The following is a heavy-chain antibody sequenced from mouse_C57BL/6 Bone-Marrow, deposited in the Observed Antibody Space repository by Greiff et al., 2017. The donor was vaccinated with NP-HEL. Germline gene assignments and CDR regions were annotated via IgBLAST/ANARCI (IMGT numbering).Heavy chain of an antibody. CDR3: ARGDDYDVDFDY. D-gene: IGHD2-4*01. CDR1: GYTFTSYW. J-gene: IGHJ2*01. Sequence: VQLQQPGAELVKPGASVKMSCKASGYTFTSYWITWVKQRPGQGLEWIGDIYPGSGSTNYNEKFKGKATLTVDTSSSTAYMQLSSLTSEDSAVYYCARGDDYDVDFDYWGQGTTLTVSS. V-gene: IGHV1-55*01. CDR2: IYPGSGST.